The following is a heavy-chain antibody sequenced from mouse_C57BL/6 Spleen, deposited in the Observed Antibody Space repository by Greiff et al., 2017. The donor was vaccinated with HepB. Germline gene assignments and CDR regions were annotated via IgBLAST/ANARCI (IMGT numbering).Heavy chain of an antibody. D-gene: IGHD2-5*01. CDR1: GYTFTSYW. Sequence: VQLQQSGAELVRPGSSVKLSCKASGYTFTSYWMHWVKQRPIQGLEWIGNIDPSDSETHYNQKFKDKATLTVDKSSSTAYMQLSSLTSEDSAVYYCARLVYYSNYVDYWGQGTTLTVSS. V-gene: IGHV1-52*01. CDR3: ARLVYYSNYVDY. J-gene: IGHJ2*01. CDR2: IDPSDSET.